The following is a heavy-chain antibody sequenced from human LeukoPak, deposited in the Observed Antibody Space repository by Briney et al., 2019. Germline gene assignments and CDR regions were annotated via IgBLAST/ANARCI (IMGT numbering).Heavy chain of an antibody. V-gene: IGHV4-34*01. CDR1: GGSFSGYY. D-gene: IGHD6-19*01. CDR2: IDYSGST. J-gene: IGHJ4*02. CDR3: ARRRSRGGYYFAY. Sequence: PSESLSLTCAVSGGSFSGYYWSWIRQPPGEGLEWIGEIDYSGSTNYNPSMKSRVTISVDTSKSQLSLKLTSVTAADTAVYYCARRRSRGGYYFAYWGQGTLVTVSS.